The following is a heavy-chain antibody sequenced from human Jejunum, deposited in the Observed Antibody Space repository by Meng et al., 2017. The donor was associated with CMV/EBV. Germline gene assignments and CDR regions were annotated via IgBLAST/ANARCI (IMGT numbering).Heavy chain of an antibody. D-gene: IGHD1-14*01. J-gene: IGHJ4*02. CDR2: IYESVGT. Sequence: CGGSGDSISSGDSYWSWIRQPPGKGLEWIGYIYESVGTSYNPSLESRVTISVDTSKNQFSLKVMSVTAADTAVYYCAREGTNSYYFDYWGQGTLVTVSS. CDR1: GDSISSGDSY. V-gene: IGHV4-30-4*01. CDR3: AREGTNSYYFDY.